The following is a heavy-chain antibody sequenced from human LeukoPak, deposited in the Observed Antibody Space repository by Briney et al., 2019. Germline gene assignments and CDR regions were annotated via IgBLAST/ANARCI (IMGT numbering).Heavy chain of an antibody. J-gene: IGHJ4*02. CDR3: AKTGAYSSGWYGRVVVAQRDYYFDY. Sequence: GGSLRLSCAASGFTFSSYAMGWVRQAPGKGLEWVSAIGGSGGSTYYADSVKGRFTISRDNSKNTLYLQMNSLRAEDTAVYYCAKTGAYSSGWYGRVVVAQRDYYFDYWGQGTLVTASS. CDR2: IGGSGGST. D-gene: IGHD6-19*01. V-gene: IGHV3-23*01. CDR1: GFTFSSYA.